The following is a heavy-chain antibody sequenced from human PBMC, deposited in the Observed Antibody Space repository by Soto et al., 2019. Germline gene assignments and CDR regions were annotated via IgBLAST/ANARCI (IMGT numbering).Heavy chain of an antibody. CDR1: GGSISSSSYY. J-gene: IGHJ4*02. D-gene: IGHD2-15*01. CDR2: IYYSGST. CDR3: ARHTPAISISDH. V-gene: IGHV4-39*01. Sequence: QLQLQESGPGLVKPSETLSLTCTVSGGSISSSSYYWGWIRQPPGKGLEWIGSIYYSGSTYYNPSLKSRVTMSVDTSKNQFSLKLSSVTAADTAVYYCARHTPAISISDHWGQGTLVTVS.